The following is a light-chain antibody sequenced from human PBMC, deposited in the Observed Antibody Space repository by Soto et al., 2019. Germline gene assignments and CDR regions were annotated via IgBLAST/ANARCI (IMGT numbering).Light chain of an antibody. CDR3: QKYGNTPLS. J-gene: IGKJ4*01. CDR1: QSVSTK. Sequence: DIVMTQSPATLSVSPGERATLSCRASQSVSTKLAWYKQKPGLAPRLLIYDASSRATGIPDRFTGSGSGTDFTLTISRLEPEDFAVYYCQKYGNTPLSFGGGTKVDIK. CDR2: DAS. V-gene: IGKV3D-20*01.